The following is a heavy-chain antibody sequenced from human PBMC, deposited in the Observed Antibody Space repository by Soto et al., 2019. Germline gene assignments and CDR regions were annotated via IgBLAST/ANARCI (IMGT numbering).Heavy chain of an antibody. V-gene: IGHV4-4*07. CDR2: FYPTGKT. Sequence: SETLSLTCTVSGGSISSYYWCWTRQPAGKGLEWIGRFYPTGKTNYNPSLQSRLTMSADTSRNQFSLNLTSVTAADTAVYYCARCGLDYGMDVWGQGTMVTVSS. CDR3: ARCGLDYGMDV. CDR1: GGSISSYY. J-gene: IGHJ6*02. D-gene: IGHD3-16*01.